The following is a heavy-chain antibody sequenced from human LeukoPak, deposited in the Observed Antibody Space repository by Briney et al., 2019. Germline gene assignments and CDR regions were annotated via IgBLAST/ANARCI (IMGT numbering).Heavy chain of an antibody. Sequence: PGGSLRLSCAASGFTFSSYSMNWVRQAPGKGLEWVSSISSSSSYIYYADSVKGRFTISRDNAKNSLYLQMNSLRAEDTAVYYCARPYTPYYDFWSGYLDYWGQGTLVTVSS. D-gene: IGHD3-3*01. J-gene: IGHJ4*02. CDR3: ARPYTPYYDFWSGYLDY. CDR2: ISSSSSYI. CDR1: GFTFSSYS. V-gene: IGHV3-21*01.